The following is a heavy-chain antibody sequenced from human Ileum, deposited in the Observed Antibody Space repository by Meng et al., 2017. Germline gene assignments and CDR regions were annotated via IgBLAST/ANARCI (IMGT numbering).Heavy chain of an antibody. CDR1: SGSISSNTY. V-gene: IGHV4-4*02. Sequence: QRQLQESGPGLVRSAGTLSLTCAVSSGSISSNTYWSWVRQPPGKGLEWIGQISHSGSAYYNPSLKSRVTMSVDKSKSQFSLMLTSVTAADTAIYYCARHGGYSQDFWGQGTLVTVSS. D-gene: IGHD4-23*01. J-gene: IGHJ4*02. CDR3: ARHGGYSQDF. CDR2: ISHSGSA.